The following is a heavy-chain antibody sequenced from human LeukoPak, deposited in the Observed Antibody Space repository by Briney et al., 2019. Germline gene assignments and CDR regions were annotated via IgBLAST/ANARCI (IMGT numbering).Heavy chain of an antibody. J-gene: IGHJ3*02. Sequence: GGSLRLSCAASGFTFSSYEMNWVRQAPGKGLEWVSHISSSGSTIDYADSVKGRFTISRDNAKNSLYLQMNSLRAEDTAVYYCARESCSTTSCYGGMDAFDIWGQRTMVTVPS. D-gene: IGHD2-2*01. CDR1: GFTFSSYE. CDR3: ARESCSTTSCYGGMDAFDI. V-gene: IGHV3-48*03. CDR2: ISSSGSTI.